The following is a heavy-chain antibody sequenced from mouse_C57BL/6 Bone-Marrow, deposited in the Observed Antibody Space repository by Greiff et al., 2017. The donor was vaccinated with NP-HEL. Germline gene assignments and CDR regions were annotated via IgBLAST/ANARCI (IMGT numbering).Heavy chain of an antibody. CDR2: IYPGDGDT. Sequence: VKLQQSGAELVKPGASVKISCKASGYAFSSYWMNWVKQRPGKGLEWIGQIYPGDGDTNYNGKFKGKATLTADKYSSTAYMQLSSLTSDDSAVYFCARSLYYGYYFDYWGQGTTLTVSS. CDR1: GYAFSSYW. V-gene: IGHV1-80*01. J-gene: IGHJ2*01. CDR3: ARSLYYGYYFDY. D-gene: IGHD1-1*01.